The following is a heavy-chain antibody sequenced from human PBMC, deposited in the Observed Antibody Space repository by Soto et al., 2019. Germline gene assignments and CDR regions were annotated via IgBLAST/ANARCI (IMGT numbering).Heavy chain of an antibody. CDR1: GFSLTTSGMC. J-gene: IGHJ6*02. CDR3: AHSPYYYYYSGMDV. V-gene: IGHV2-70*12. Sequence: ESGPTLVNPTQTLTLTCTFSGFSLTTSGMCVSWIRQPPGKALEWLARIDWDDDKYYSTSLKTRLTISKDTSKNQVVLTMTNMDPVDTATYYCAHSPYYYYYSGMDVWGQGTTVTVS. CDR2: IDWDDDK.